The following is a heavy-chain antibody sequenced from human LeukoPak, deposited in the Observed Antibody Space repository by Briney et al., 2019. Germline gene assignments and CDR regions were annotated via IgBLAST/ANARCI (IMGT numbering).Heavy chain of an antibody. CDR2: IYYSGST. V-gene: IGHV4-59*01. CDR1: GGSISSYY. Sequence: SETLSLTCTASGGSISSYYWSWIRQPPGKGLEWIGYIYYSGSTNYNPSLKSRVTISVDTSKNQFSLKLSSVTAADTAVYYCARVRYCSSTSCYTAYYYYYMDVWGKGTTVTVSS. D-gene: IGHD2-2*02. J-gene: IGHJ6*03. CDR3: ARVRYCSSTSCYTAYYYYYMDV.